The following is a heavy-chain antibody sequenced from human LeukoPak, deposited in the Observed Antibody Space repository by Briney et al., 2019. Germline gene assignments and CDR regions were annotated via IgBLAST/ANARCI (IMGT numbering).Heavy chain of an antibody. D-gene: IGHD3-22*01. Sequence: PSETLSLTCSVSGGSVSSGNYYWSWIRQPPGKGLEWIGHVDYSGSTSYNPSLKRRVTISLDTSKNQFSLKVMYLTAADTAVYYCAREVNYYDSSGSGYNWFDPWGQGTLVTASS. J-gene: IGHJ5*02. CDR3: AREVNYYDSSGSGYNWFDP. V-gene: IGHV4-61*01. CDR1: GGSVSSGNYY. CDR2: VDYSGST.